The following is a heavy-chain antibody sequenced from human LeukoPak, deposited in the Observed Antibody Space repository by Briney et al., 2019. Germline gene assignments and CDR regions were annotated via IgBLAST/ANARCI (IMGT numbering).Heavy chain of an antibody. D-gene: IGHD6-19*01. J-gene: IGHJ3*02. CDR1: GFTFSSYW. V-gene: IGHV3-7*01. CDR2: IKQDGSEE. Sequence: PGGSLRLSCAASGFTFSSYWMSWVRQAPGKGLEWVANIKQDGSEEYYVDSVKGRFTISRDNAKNSLYLQMNSLRAEDTAVYYCARDGAQWLVLEDAFDIWGQGTMVTVSS. CDR3: ARDGAQWLVLEDAFDI.